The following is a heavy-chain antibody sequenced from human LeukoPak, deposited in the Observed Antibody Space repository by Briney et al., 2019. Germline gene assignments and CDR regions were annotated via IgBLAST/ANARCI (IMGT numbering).Heavy chain of an antibody. CDR2: VYRSGQS. J-gene: IGHJ3*02. V-gene: IGHV4-59*12. CDR1: GDSTAGYF. Sequence: SQTLSLTCSVSGDSTAGYFWGWIRQSPGRAPEWLAYVYRSGQSDYNSSLRGRVTVSLDRSKTQVSLRLRSLTAADTAVYYCASGKYYYDDSASVNRASRTAFHIWAQGMMVLVSS. D-gene: IGHD3-22*01. CDR3: ASGKYYYDDSASVNRASRTAFHI.